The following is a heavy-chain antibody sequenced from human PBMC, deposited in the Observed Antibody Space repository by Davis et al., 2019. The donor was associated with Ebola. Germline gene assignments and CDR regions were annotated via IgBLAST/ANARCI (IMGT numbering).Heavy chain of an antibody. J-gene: IGHJ5*02. V-gene: IGHV4-59*01. CDR3: ARVEYRQRFGP. D-gene: IGHD2-2*01. CDR2: IYYSGST. CDR1: GGSISSYY. Sequence: PSETLSLTCTVSGGSISSYYWSWIRQPPGKGLEWIGYIYYSGSTSYSPSLKSRVTISVDTSKNQFSLKLSSVTAADTAVYYCARVEYRQRFGPWGQGTLVTVSS.